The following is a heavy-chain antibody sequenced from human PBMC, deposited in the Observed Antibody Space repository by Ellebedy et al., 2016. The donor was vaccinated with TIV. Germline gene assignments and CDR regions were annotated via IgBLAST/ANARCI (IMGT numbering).Heavy chain of an antibody. CDR1: GFLFSNYA. Sequence: GESLKISXAASGFLFSNYAMAWVRQAPGTGLTWISSISASGGETHYAEPVRGRFTISRDNSRKTVYLQMTSLRVEDMGLYYCERDGVGHVWGRGTPVTVSS. V-gene: IGHV3-23*01. D-gene: IGHD3-3*01. CDR3: ERDGVGHV. J-gene: IGHJ4*02. CDR2: ISASGGET.